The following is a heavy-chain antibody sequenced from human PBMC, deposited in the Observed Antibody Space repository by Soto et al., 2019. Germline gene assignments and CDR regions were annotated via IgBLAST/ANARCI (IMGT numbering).Heavy chain of an antibody. CDR2: IYYSGST. J-gene: IGHJ4*02. D-gene: IGHD4-17*01. CDR1: GGSISSYY. CDR3: ARLGGDYGDYGGTDY. Sequence: QVQLQESGPGLVKPSETLSLTCTVSGGSISSYYWSWIRQPPGKGLEWIGYIYYSGSTNYNPSLKSRVTISVDTSKNQFSQKLSSVTAADTAVYYCARLGGDYGDYGGTDYWGQGTLVTVSS. V-gene: IGHV4-59*08.